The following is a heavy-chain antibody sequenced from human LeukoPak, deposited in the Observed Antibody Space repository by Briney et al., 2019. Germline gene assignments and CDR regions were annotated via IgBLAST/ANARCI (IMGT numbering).Heavy chain of an antibody. Sequence: PGGSLILSCAASGFPFSSYSMNWVRQAPGKGLEYVSYISSSSSTIYYGDSVKGRFTISRDNAKNSLYLQMNSLRDEDTAVYYCAKRATPFDLWGQGTLVTVSS. V-gene: IGHV3-48*02. J-gene: IGHJ4*02. CDR2: ISSSSSTI. D-gene: IGHD1-26*01. CDR3: AKRATPFDL. CDR1: GFPFSSYS.